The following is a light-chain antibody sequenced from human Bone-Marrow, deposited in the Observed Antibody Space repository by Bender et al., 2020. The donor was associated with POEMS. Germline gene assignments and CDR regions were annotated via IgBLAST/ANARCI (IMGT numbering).Light chain of an antibody. V-gene: IGLV2-14*01. CDR3: ISFTTSSTSV. J-gene: IGLJ3*02. Sequence: QSALTQPPSVSGSPGQSITISCTGTSSDVGAYNYVSWFQHHPGKAPKLMIYEVTNRPSGVSNRFSGSKSGNTASLTISGLQAEDEDDYYCISFTTSSTSVFGGGTKVTVL. CDR2: EVT. CDR1: SSDVGAYNY.